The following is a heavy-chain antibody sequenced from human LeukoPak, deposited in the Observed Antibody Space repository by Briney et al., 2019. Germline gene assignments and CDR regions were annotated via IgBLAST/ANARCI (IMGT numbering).Heavy chain of an antibody. D-gene: IGHD3-3*01. CDR3: ARHSSSYYDFWSGPIWFDP. CDR2: INHSGST. J-gene: IGHJ5*02. V-gene: IGHV4-34*01. CDR1: GXSFSGYY. Sequence: KPSETLSLTCAVYGXSFSGYYWSWIRQPPGKGLEWIGEINHSGSTNYNPSLKSRVSISVDSSKNQFSLKLSSVTAADTAVYYCARHSSSYYDFWSGPIWFDPWGQGTLVTVSS.